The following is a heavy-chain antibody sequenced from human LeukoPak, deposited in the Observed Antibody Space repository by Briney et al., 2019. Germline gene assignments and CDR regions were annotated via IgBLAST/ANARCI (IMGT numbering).Heavy chain of an antibody. CDR1: GFTFSSYS. D-gene: IGHD3-10*01. Sequence: GGSLRLSCAASGFTFSSYSMNWVRQAPGKGLEWVSSISSSSSYIYYADSVKGRFTISRDNAKNSLYLQMNSLRAEDTAVYYCAKDPPYYYGSGSLDYWGQGTLVTVSS. J-gene: IGHJ4*02. CDR3: AKDPPYYYGSGSLDY. V-gene: IGHV3-21*04. CDR2: ISSSSSYI.